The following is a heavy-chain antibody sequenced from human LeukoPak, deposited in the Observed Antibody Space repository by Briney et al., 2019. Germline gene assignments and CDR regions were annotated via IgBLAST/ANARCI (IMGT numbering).Heavy chain of an antibody. CDR3: ARRGSGSQTDAFDI. D-gene: IGHD3-10*01. J-gene: IGHJ3*02. CDR2: INSDGSST. CDR1: GFTFSSYW. Sequence: GGSLRLSCAASGFTFSSYWMHWVRQAPGKGLVWVSRINSDGSSTSYADSVKGRFTISRDNAKNTLYLQMNSLRAEDTAVYYCARRGSGSQTDAFDIWGQGTMVTVSS. V-gene: IGHV3-74*01.